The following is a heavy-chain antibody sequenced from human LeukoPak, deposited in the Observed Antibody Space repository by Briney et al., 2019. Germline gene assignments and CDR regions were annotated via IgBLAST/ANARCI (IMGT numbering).Heavy chain of an antibody. D-gene: IGHD3-10*01. CDR2: INPSGGST. J-gene: IGHJ5*02. V-gene: IGHV1-46*01. Sequence: ASVKVSCKASGYTFSNYLIHWVRQAPGQGLEWMGIINPSGGSTSYAQKFQGRVTMTRDTSTSTVYMELSSLRSEDTAVYYCARDLGLRGVTNWFDPWSQGTLVTVSS. CDR1: GYTFSNYL. CDR3: ARDLGLRGVTNWFDP.